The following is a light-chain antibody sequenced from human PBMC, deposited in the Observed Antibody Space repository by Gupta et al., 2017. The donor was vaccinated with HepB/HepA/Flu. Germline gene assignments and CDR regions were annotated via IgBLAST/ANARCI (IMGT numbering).Light chain of an antibody. CDR3: QSSDTSRNSWV. V-gene: IGLV1-40*01. CDR1: SSNIGAAYD. CDR2: CNN. J-gene: IGLJ3*02. Sequence: QSVLTQPPSVSGAPGQRVTIPCTGSSSNIGAAYDVHWYHHLPATDTKRLIVCNNDRPSGVPDRVSCYKAGTYASPQTNGLQAEDEADDYCQSSDTSRNSWVFGGGTRMTVL.